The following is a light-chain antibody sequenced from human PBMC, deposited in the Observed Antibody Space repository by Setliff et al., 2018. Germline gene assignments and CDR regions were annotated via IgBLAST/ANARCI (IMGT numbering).Light chain of an antibody. CDR2: DVS. Sequence: QSVLTQPASVSGSPGQSITISCSGTSNDVGAYDLVSWYQQHPGKVPKLIIFDVSNRPSGVSHRFSGSKSGNTASLTISRLQADDEADYYCCAYTASTTYVFVNGTKVTVL. CDR3: CAYTASTTYV. V-gene: IGLV2-14*03. J-gene: IGLJ1*01. CDR1: SNDVGAYDL.